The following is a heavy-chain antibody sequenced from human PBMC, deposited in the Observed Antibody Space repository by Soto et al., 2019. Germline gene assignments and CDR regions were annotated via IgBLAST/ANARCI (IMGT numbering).Heavy chain of an antibody. D-gene: IGHD1-7*01. J-gene: IGHJ4*02. CDR2: INPISGGT. CDR1: GYSFTDYY. CDR3: ARVPGLELLDH. V-gene: IGHV1-2*02. Sequence: QVQLVQSGAEVKKPGASVKVSCKASGYSFTDYYLHWVRQAPGQGLEWVAWINPISGGTKYAQKFQGRVTVTRDTSISTAYMELSRLRSDDTAVYYCARVPGLELLDHWGQGTLVSVSS.